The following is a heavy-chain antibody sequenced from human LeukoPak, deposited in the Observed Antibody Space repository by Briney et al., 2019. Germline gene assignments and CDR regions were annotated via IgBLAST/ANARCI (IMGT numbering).Heavy chain of an antibody. V-gene: IGHV1-2*02. CDR3: ARERTLTSCYDY. D-gene: IGHD2-15*01. J-gene: IGHJ4*02. Sequence: ASEKVSCKASGYTFTGYYMHWVRQAPGQGLEWMGWINPSSGGTNYAQKFQGRVTMTRDTSISTAYMELSRLRSDDTAVYYCARERTLTSCYDYWGQGTLVTVSS. CDR2: INPSSGGT. CDR1: GYTFTGYY.